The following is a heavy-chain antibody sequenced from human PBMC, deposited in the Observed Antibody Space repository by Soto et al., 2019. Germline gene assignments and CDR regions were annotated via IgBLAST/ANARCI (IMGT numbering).Heavy chain of an antibody. CDR3: VRDGGSYFDLYYGMDV. D-gene: IGHD1-26*01. CDR2: ISYDGTDK. J-gene: IGHJ6*02. Sequence: QVQLVQSGAEVKKPGSSVKVSCKASGGTFSSYPMHWVRQAPGKGLEWVAIISYDGTDKYYADSVKGRFTISRDNSKNTLYLQMNSLRVEDTAVYYCVRDGGSYFDLYYGMDVWGQGTTVTVSS. V-gene: IGHV3-30-3*01. CDR1: GGTFSSYP.